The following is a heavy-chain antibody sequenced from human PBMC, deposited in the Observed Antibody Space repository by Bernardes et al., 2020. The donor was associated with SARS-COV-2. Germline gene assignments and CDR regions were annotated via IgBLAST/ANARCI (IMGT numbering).Heavy chain of an antibody. CDR2: IYYSGST. V-gene: IGHV4-59*01. Sequence: SETLSLTCTVSGGSISSYYWSWIRQPPGKGLEWIGYIYYSGSTNYNPSLKSRVTISVDTSKNQFSLKLSSVTAADTAVYYCARGSYYGSGSYYYGMDVWGQGTTVTVSS. D-gene: IGHD3-10*01. J-gene: IGHJ6*02. CDR3: ARGSYYGSGSYYYGMDV. CDR1: GGSISSYY.